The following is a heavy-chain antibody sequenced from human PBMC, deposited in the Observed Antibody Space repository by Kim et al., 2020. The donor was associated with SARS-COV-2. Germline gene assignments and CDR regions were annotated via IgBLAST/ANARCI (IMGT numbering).Heavy chain of an antibody. V-gene: IGHV1-3*01. D-gene: IGHD1-1*01. J-gene: IGHJ4*02. CDR3: ARGGNWNDAFDY. Sequence: KFQGRVTISRDTSASTVYMEVSSLRSEETAVYYCARGGNWNDAFDYWGQGTLVTVSS.